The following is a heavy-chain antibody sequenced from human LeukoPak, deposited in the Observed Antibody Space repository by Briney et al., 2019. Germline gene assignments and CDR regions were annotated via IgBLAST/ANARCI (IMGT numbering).Heavy chain of an antibody. CDR3: ARSDPPRRFEFGGVIVAYFDI. J-gene: IGHJ3*02. CDR1: GGSISSYY. CDR2: IYYSGST. D-gene: IGHD3-16*02. V-gene: IGHV4-59*01. Sequence: SETLSLTCTVSGGSISSYYWSWIRQPPGKGLEWIGYIYYSGSTNYNPSLKSRVTISVDTSKNQFSLNLSSVTAADTAVYFCARSDPPRRFEFGGVIVAYFDIWGQGTMVTVSS.